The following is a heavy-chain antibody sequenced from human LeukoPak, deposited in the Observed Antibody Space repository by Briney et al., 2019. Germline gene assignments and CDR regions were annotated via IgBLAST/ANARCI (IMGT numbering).Heavy chain of an antibody. Sequence: GGSLRLSCAASGFTFSTYGMNSVLQAPGKGLEWVSXXXSTSSTIYYADSVKGRFTISRDNAKNSLYLQMNSLRAEDTAVYYCARDIVVVVATDYYFDYWGQGTLVTVSS. V-gene: IGHV3-48*01. CDR3: ARDIVVVVATDYYFDY. J-gene: IGHJ4*02. CDR1: GFTFSTYG. D-gene: IGHD2-15*01. CDR2: XXSTSSTI.